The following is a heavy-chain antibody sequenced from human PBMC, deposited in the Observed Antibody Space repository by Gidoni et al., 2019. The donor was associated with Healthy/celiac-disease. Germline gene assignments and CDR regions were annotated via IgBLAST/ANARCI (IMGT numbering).Heavy chain of an antibody. Sequence: QVQLVESGGDVVQPGRSLRLSCAASGFTFSSYAMHWVRQAPGKGLEWVAVISYDGSNKYYADSVKGRFTISRDNSKNTLYLQMNSLRAEDTAVYYCARDRIAAPTAYFDYWGQGTLVTVSS. CDR2: ISYDGSNK. D-gene: IGHD6-6*01. J-gene: IGHJ4*02. CDR1: GFTFSSYA. V-gene: IGHV3-30-3*01. CDR3: ARDRIAAPTAYFDY.